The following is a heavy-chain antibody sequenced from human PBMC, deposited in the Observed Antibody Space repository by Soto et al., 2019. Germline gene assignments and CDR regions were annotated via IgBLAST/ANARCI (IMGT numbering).Heavy chain of an antibody. D-gene: IGHD2-15*01. CDR1: GGSISSGDYY. CDR2: IYYSWST. J-gene: IGHJ6*02. V-gene: IGHV4-30-4*08. CDR3: ARHLTYCSAGSCYSDFPYYGMDV. Sequence: TLSLTCTVSGGSISSGDYYWSWIRQHPGKGLEWIGYIYYSWSTYYNPSLKSRVTISVDTSKNQFSLKLSSVTAADTAVYYCARHLTYCSAGSCYSDFPYYGMDVWGQGTTVTVSS.